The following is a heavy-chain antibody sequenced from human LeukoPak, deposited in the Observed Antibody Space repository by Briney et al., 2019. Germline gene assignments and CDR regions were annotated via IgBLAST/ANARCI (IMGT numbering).Heavy chain of an antibody. CDR3: ARDPQPPLDYDFWSGYLAFDI. Sequence: ASVKVSCKASGGTFSSYAISWVRQAPGQGLEWMGWISAYNGNTNYAQKLQGRVTMTTDTSTSTAYMELSSLRSEDTAVYYCARDPQPPLDYDFWSGYLAFDIWGQGTMVTVSS. V-gene: IGHV1-18*01. CDR2: ISAYNGNT. J-gene: IGHJ3*02. CDR1: GGTFSSYA. D-gene: IGHD3-3*01.